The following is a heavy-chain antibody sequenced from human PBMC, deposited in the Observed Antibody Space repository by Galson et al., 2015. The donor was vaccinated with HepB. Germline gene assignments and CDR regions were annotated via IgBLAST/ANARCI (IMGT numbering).Heavy chain of an antibody. D-gene: IGHD3-10*01. V-gene: IGHV6-1*01. CDR2: TFYRSKWYN. Sequence: CAISGDSVSSDTAAWNWIRQSPSRGLEWLGRTFYRSKWYNDYAISVKRRITINPDTSKNQISLQLNSVTPEDTAVYYCARDLPVFGSGSYVVWHDAFDIWGQGTMVTVSS. CDR3: ARDLPVFGSGSYVVWHDAFDI. J-gene: IGHJ3*02. CDR1: GDSVSSDTAA.